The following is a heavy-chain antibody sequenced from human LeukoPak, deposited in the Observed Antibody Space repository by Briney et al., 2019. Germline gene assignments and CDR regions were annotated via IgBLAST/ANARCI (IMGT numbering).Heavy chain of an antibody. Sequence: SSETLSLTCAVYGGSFSGYYWSWIRQPPGKGLEWIGSIYYSGSTYYNPSLKSRVTISVDTSKNQFSLKLSSVTAADTAVYYCARVPVDDCSSTSCYDGDFDYWGQGTLVTVSS. CDR3: ARVPVDDCSSTSCYDGDFDY. V-gene: IGHV4-34*01. CDR1: GGSFSGYY. D-gene: IGHD2-2*01. J-gene: IGHJ4*02. CDR2: IYYSGST.